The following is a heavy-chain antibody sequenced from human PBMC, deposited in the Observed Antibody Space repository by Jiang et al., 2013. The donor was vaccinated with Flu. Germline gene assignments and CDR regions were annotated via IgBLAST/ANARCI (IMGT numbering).Heavy chain of an antibody. Sequence: GSGLVKPSQTLSLTCAVSGGSISSGGYSWSWIRQPPGKGLEWIGYIYHTGSTYYNPSLKSRVTISVDRSKNQFSLKLSSVTAADTAVYYCARDSQLGIRYWGQGTLVTVSS. CDR3: ARDSQLGIRY. V-gene: IGHV4-30-2*01. J-gene: IGHJ4*02. CDR2: IYHTGST. D-gene: IGHD7-27*01. CDR1: GGSISSGGYS.